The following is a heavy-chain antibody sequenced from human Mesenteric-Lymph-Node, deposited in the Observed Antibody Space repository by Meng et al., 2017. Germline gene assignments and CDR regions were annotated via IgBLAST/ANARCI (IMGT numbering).Heavy chain of an antibody. CDR3: ATDNNGGSYWRDAFDI. Sequence: GVSLKISCVASGISFSSYAMHWVRQAPGKGLEWVAVISFDGNNKYYGDSVKGRFTISRDDSKNTLFLQMNSLRPDDTAVYFCATDNNGGSYWRDAFDIWGQGTMVTVSS. D-gene: IGHD1-26*01. CDR1: GISFSSYA. V-gene: IGHV3-30*04. CDR2: ISFDGNNK. J-gene: IGHJ3*02.